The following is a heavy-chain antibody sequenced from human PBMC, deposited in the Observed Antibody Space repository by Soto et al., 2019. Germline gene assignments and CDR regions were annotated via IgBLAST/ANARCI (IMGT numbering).Heavy chain of an antibody. CDR2: IYHSGST. D-gene: IGHD1-26*01. V-gene: IGHV4-4*02. CDR3: ARAAGAKGVAARAFDI. J-gene: IGHJ3*02. CDR1: GGSISSSNW. Sequence: ETLSLTCAVSGGSISSSNWWSWVRQPPGKGLEWIGEIYHSGSTNYNPSLKSRVTISVDKSKNQFSLKLSSVTAADTAVYYCARAAGAKGVAARAFDIWGQGTMVTVSS.